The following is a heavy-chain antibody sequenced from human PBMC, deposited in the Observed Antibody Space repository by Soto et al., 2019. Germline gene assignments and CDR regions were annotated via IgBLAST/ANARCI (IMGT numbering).Heavy chain of an antibody. CDR1: GFTFGTYE. CDR2: ISRSGSTI. CDR3: ARDPSLSTSSYLSYYYGMDG. Sequence: EVQLVESGGGLVQPGGSLRLSCAASGFTFGTYEMNWVRQAPGKGLEWVSYISRSGSTIYYADSVKGRFTISRDNAKNSLYLQLNSLIAEDTAVYYCARDPSLSTSSYLSYYYGMDGWGQGTTVTVSS. J-gene: IGHJ6*02. V-gene: IGHV3-48*03. D-gene: IGHD6-6*01.